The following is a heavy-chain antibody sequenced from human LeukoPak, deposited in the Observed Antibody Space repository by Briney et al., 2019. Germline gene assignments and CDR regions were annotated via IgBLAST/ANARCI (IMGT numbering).Heavy chain of an antibody. D-gene: IGHD3-10*02. Sequence: GGSLRLSCAASGFTFSTYAMHWVRQAPGKGLEWVAVITYDGSNKYYADSVKGRFTISRDNSKNSLYLQMNSLRAEDTAVYYCAELGITMIGGVWGKGTTVTISS. CDR2: ITYDGSNK. CDR1: GFTFSTYA. J-gene: IGHJ6*04. V-gene: IGHV3-30*04. CDR3: AELGITMIGGV.